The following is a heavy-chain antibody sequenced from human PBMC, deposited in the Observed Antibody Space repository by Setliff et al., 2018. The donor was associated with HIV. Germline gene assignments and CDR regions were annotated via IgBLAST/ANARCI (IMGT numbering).Heavy chain of an antibody. CDR1: GGSITYSSYY. J-gene: IGHJ4*02. V-gene: IGHV4-39*06. CDR2: MDSSGNT. Sequence: PSETLSLTCTVSGGSITYSSYYWGWIRQPPGKGLEWIGSMDSSGNTYYIPSLRSRVTLSLDTSKNHIPLHLSSVTAADTAVYYCVRQGHWYIPWYFDYWGQGALVTVSS. CDR3: VRQGHWYIPWYFDY. D-gene: IGHD1-20*01.